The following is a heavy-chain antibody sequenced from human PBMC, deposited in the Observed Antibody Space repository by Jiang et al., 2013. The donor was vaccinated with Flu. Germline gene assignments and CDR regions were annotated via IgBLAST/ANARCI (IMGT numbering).Heavy chain of an antibody. D-gene: IGHD3-10*01. CDR1: GFTFSSYW. CDR3: ARPLLRGDGGGYFDY. Sequence: QLLESGGGLVQPGGSLRLSCAASGFTFSSYWMSWVRQAPGKGLEWVANIKEDGSERYYVDSVKGRFTISRDNAKNSLYLQMNSLRAEDTAVYYCARPLLRGDGGGYFDYWGQGTLVTVSS. V-gene: IGHV3-7*03. J-gene: IGHJ4*02. CDR2: IKEDGSER.